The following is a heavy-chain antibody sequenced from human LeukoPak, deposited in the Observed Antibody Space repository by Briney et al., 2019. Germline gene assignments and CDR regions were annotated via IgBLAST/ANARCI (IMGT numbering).Heavy chain of an antibody. CDR2: ISGSGGVT. Sequence: GASLRLSCAASGFSFSSYAMSWVRQAPGWGLEWVSGISGSGGVTDYSDSVKGRFTISRDNSKNTLYLQMNSLRAGDTAVYYCAKDRQPNWENDYWGQGTLVTVSS. CDR1: GFSFSSYA. CDR3: AKDRQPNWENDY. D-gene: IGHD7-27*01. J-gene: IGHJ4*02. V-gene: IGHV3-23*01.